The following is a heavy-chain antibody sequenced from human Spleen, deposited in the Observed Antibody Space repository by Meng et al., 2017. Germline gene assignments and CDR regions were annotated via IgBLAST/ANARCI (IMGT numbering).Heavy chain of an antibody. D-gene: IGHD2-15*01. CDR3: AKGSSGGAGY. V-gene: IGHV3-23*01. J-gene: IGHJ4*02. Sequence: GESLKISCAASGFSFDDYGVSWVHQAPGKGLEWVSAISGSGSSTYYADSVKGRFTISRDNSKNTVFLQVNSLRAVDTGVYYCAKGSSGGAGYWGQGTLVTVSS. CDR1: GFSFDDYG. CDR2: ISGSGSST.